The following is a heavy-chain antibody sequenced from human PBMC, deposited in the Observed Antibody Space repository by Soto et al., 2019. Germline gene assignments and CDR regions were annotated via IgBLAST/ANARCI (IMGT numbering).Heavy chain of an antibody. CDR1: VDSVSSNSAA. V-gene: IGHV6-1*01. D-gene: IGHD3-22*01. CDR2: TYHRSKWYN. Sequence: PSQTLSLTCAVSVDSVSSNSAAWTWIRQSPSRGLGWMGRTYHRSKWYNHYAVSVKSRITVNPDTSNNQFSLQLNSVTPEDTAVYYCARGGPGGYIDYRGQGTLVTVS. J-gene: IGHJ4*02. CDR3: ARGGPGGYIDY.